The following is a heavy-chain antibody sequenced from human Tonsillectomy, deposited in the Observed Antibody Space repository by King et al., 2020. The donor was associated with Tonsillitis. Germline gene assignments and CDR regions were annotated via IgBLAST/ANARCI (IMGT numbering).Heavy chain of an antibody. D-gene: IGHD3-22*01. J-gene: IGHJ4*02. CDR2: ITGDGGST. CDR1: GFTFDDYA. Sequence: VQLVESGGGVVQPGGSLRLSCAASGFTFDDYAMHWVRQAPGKGLEWVSLITGDGGSTYYADSVKGRFTISRDNSKNSLYLQINSLRTDDTALYYCAKRYHYDSSGPLDYWGQGTLVTVSS. CDR3: AKRYHYDSSGPLDY. V-gene: IGHV3-43*02.